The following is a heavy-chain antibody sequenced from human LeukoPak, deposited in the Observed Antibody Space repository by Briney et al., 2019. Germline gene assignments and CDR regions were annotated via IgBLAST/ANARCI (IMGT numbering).Heavy chain of an antibody. CDR3: ARHYGYSYGPDY. J-gene: IGHJ4*02. Sequence: PSVTLSLTCTVSGGSISTYYWSWIRQPPGKGLEWIGYIYYSGSANYNPSLESRVTISVDTSKNHFSLKLSSVTAADTAVYYCARHYGYSYGPDYWGQGTLVTVSS. V-gene: IGHV4-59*08. CDR1: GGSISTYY. CDR2: IYYSGSA. D-gene: IGHD5-18*01.